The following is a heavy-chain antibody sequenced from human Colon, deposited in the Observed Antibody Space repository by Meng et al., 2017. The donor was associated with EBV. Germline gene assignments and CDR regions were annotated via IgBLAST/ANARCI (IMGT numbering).Heavy chain of an antibody. V-gene: IGHV4-31*03. Sequence: QVELQDSGPGLVKPSQTLSLTCTVSGGSISSGNNYWSWIRQHPGKGLEYIGYIYYSGSTYYNPSLKSRVIISVDTSKNQFSLRLNSVTAADTAVYYCASLYGDSSVWYLDLWGRGTLVTVSS. CDR3: ASLYGDSSVWYLDL. CDR2: IYYSGST. J-gene: IGHJ2*01. D-gene: IGHD4-17*01. CDR1: GGSISSGNNY.